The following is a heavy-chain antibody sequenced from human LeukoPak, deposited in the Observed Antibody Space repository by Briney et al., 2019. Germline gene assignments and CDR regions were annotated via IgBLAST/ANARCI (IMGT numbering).Heavy chain of an antibody. D-gene: IGHD3-22*01. J-gene: IGHJ4*02. CDR1: GFTFSNAW. V-gene: IGHV3-15*01. CDR2: IKSKTDGGTT. Sequence: PGGSLRLSCAASGFTFSNAWMSWVRQAPGKGLEWVGRIKSKTDGGTTDYAAPVKGRFTISRDDSKNTLYLQMNSLKTEDTAVYYCTTVSFYDSSGYSHDYWGQGTLVTVSS. CDR3: TTVSFYDSSGYSHDY.